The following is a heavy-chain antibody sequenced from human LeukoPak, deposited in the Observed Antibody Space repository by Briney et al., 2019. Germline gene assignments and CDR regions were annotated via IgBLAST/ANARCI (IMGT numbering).Heavy chain of an antibody. J-gene: IGHJ4*02. CDR3: AAGTAADY. CDR2: ISSSSSYT. D-gene: IGHD6-13*01. V-gene: IGHV3-11*03. Sequence: GGSLRLSCVVSGIPFSDYYMNWIRQAPGKGLEWMSYISSSSSYTDYADSVKGRFTISRDNTKNILYLQMNRPRVEDTAVYYCAAGTAADYWGLGTLVAVSS. CDR1: GIPFSDYY.